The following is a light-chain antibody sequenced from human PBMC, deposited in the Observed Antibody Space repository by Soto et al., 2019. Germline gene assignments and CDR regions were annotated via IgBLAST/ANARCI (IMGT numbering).Light chain of an antibody. Sequence: QTVVTQEPSFSVSPGGTVTLTCGLSSGSFSTSYYPSWYQQTPGQAPRTLIYSTNTRSSGVPDRFSGSILGNKAALTITGAQADDESDYYCGLYMGSGIGVFGGGTQLTVL. CDR1: SGSFSTSYY. J-gene: IGLJ3*02. CDR3: GLYMGSGIGV. CDR2: STN. V-gene: IGLV8-61*01.